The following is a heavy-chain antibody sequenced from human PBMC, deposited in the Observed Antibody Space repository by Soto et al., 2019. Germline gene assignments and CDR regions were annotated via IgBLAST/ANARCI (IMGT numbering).Heavy chain of an antibody. J-gene: IGHJ5*02. Sequence: ASVKVSCKASGYTFTSYDINWVRQATGQGLEWMGWMNPNSGNTGYAQKFQGRVTMTRDKSTSTAYMELSSLRSEDTAVYYCARVFYMTTVNWFDPWGQGTLVTVSS. CDR3: ARVFYMTTVNWFDP. CDR2: MNPNSGNT. CDR1: GYTFTSYD. D-gene: IGHD4-4*01. V-gene: IGHV1-8*01.